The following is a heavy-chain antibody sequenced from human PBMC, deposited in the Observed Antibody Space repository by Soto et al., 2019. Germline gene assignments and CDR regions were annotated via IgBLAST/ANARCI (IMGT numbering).Heavy chain of an antibody. D-gene: IGHD2-8*02. V-gene: IGHV4-59*08. CDR1: GGSISSYY. CDR3: ARLGSQVGYDAFDI. CDR2: IYYSGST. Sequence: SETLSLTCTVSGGSISSYYWSWIRQPPGKGLEWIGYIYYSGSTNYNPSLKSRVTISVDTPKNQFSLKLSSVTAADTAVYYCARLGSQVGYDAFDIWGQGTMVTVSS. J-gene: IGHJ3*02.